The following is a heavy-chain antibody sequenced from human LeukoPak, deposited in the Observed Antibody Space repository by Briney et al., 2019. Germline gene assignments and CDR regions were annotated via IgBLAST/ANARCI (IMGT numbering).Heavy chain of an antibody. J-gene: IGHJ4*02. D-gene: IGHD6-6*01. V-gene: IGHV4-31*03. CDR1: GGSISSGGYY. Sequence: SETLSLTCTVSGGSISSGGYYWSWIRQHPGKGLEWIGYIYYSGSTYYNPSLKSRVTISVDTSKNQFSLKLSSVTAADTAVYYCAREQLAGGSDYWGQGTLVTVSS. CDR3: AREQLAGGSDY. CDR2: IYYSGST.